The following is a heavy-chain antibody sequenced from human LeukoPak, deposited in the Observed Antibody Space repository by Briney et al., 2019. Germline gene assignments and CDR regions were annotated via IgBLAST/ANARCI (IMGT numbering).Heavy chain of an antibody. D-gene: IGHD6-19*01. V-gene: IGHV4-59*08. CDR1: GGSISTAY. CDR3: ARHGSGWRFDY. J-gene: IGHJ4*02. Sequence: SETLSLTCSVSGGSISTAYWSWIRQPPGKGLEWVAYMYHSGSTSYNPSLKSRVSMSIDTSKNQFSLRLSSATAADTAVYYCARHGSGWRFDYWGQGTLVTVSS. CDR2: MYHSGST.